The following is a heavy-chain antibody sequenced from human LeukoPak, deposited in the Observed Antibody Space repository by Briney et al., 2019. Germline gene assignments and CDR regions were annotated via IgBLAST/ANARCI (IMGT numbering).Heavy chain of an antibody. CDR2: IRYDGSNK. V-gene: IGHV3-30*02. J-gene: IGHJ3*02. CDR1: GLTFSTYA. CDR3: VEGDSYAFEI. D-gene: IGHD5-18*01. Sequence: PGGSLRLSCAASGLTFSTYAMHWVRQAPGKGPEWVAFIRYDGSNKYYGDSVKGRFTISRDNSKNTLYLQMNSLRAEDTAVYYCVEGDSYAFEIWGQGTMVTVSA.